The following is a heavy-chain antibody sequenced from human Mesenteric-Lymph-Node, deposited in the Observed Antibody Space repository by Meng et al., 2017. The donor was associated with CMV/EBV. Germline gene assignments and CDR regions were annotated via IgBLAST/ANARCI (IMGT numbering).Heavy chain of an antibody. CDR1: GFTFDDYG. D-gene: IGHD3-10*01. V-gene: IGHV3-20*04. CDR2: INWNGGST. Sequence: GESLKISCAASGFTFDDYGMSWVRQAPGKGLEWVSGINWNGGSTGYADSVKGRFTISRDDAKNSLYLQMNSLRAEDTAVYYCAKFGEFGVLLEAFFDYWGQGTPVTVSS. CDR3: AKFGEFGVLLEAFFDY. J-gene: IGHJ4*02.